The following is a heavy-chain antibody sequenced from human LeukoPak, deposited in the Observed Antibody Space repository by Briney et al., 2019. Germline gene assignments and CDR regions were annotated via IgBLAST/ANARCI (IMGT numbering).Heavy chain of an antibody. CDR2: INPNSGGT. Sequence: GASLKVSCKASVYTFTGYYILWVRQAPRQRLEWMGWINPNSGGTNSAQKFQGRVTMTRATSISTAYMELSRLRSDDTAVYYCARDRGFPTVVLFHFDFWGQGTLVTVSS. J-gene: IGHJ4*02. D-gene: IGHD4-23*01. CDR1: VYTFTGYY. CDR3: ARDRGFPTVVLFHFDF. V-gene: IGHV1-2*02.